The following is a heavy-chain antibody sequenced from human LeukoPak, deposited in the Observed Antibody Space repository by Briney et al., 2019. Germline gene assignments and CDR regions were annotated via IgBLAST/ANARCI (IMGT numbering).Heavy chain of an antibody. V-gene: IGHV1-69*13. Sequence: SVKVSCEASGGTFSSYAISWVRQAPGQGLEWMGGIIPIFGTANYAQKFQGRVTITADESTSTAYMELSSLRSEDTAVYYCARGCSGGSCYSSYYYYGMDVWGQGTTVTVSS. CDR1: GGTFSSYA. D-gene: IGHD2-15*01. CDR3: ARGCSGGSCYSSYYYYGMDV. CDR2: IIPIFGTA. J-gene: IGHJ6*02.